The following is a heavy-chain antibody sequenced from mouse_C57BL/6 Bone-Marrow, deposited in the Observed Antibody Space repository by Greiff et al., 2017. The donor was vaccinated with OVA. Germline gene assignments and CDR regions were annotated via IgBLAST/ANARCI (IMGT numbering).Heavy chain of an antibody. CDR2: IYPGDGDT. Sequence: VKLMESGAELVKPGASVKISCKASGYAFSSYWMNWVKQRPGKGLEWIGQIYPGDGDTNYNGKFKGKATLTADKSSSTAYMQLSSLTSEDSAVYFCARRLRRSWFAYWGQGTLVTVSA. CDR3: ARRLRRSWFAY. V-gene: IGHV1-80*01. D-gene: IGHD2-2*01. J-gene: IGHJ3*01. CDR1: GYAFSSYW.